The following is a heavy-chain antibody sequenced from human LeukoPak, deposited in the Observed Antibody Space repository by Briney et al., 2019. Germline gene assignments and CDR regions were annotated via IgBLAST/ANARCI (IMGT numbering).Heavy chain of an antibody. V-gene: IGHV4-59*01. CDR3: AKSPSWGSGLYAFDI. CDR1: GGSISNYY. D-gene: IGHD7-27*01. CDR2: IYYTGST. J-gene: IGHJ3*02. Sequence: SETLSLTCTVSGGSISNYYWSWIRQPPGKGLEWIGYIYYTGSTKYNPSLKSRVTLSVDSSKTQFSLKLNSVTAADTAVYYCAKSPSWGSGLYAFDIWGQGTMVTVSS.